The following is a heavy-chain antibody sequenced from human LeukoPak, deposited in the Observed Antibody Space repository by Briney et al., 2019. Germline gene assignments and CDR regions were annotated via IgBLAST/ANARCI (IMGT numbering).Heavy chain of an antibody. CDR3: AKDSGPYYYDSSGYQSTAFDI. Sequence: PGRSLRLSCAASGFTFDDYAMHWVRQAPGKGLEWVSGISWNSGSIGYADSVKGRFTISRDNAKNSLYLQMNSLRAEDTALYYCAKDSGPYYYDSSGYQSTAFDIWGQGTMVTVSS. D-gene: IGHD3-22*01. V-gene: IGHV3-9*01. CDR1: GFTFDDYA. J-gene: IGHJ3*02. CDR2: ISWNSGSI.